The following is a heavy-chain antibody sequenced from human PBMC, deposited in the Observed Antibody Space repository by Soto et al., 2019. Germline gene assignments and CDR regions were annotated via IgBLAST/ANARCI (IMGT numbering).Heavy chain of an antibody. CDR3: ARDQVVAVAGYYYYYGMDV. CDR1: GGSIISYY. V-gene: IGHV4-59*01. D-gene: IGHD6-19*01. CDR2: IYYSGST. Sequence: SETLSLTFTVSGGSIISYYWSWIRQPPGKGLEWIGYIYYSGSTNYNPSLKSRVTISVDTSKNQFSLKLSSVTAADTAVYYCARDQVVAVAGYYYYYGMDVWGQGTTVTVSS. J-gene: IGHJ6*02.